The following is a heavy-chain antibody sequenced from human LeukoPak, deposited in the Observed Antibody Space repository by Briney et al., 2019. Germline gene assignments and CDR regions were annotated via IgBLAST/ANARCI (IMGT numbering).Heavy chain of an antibody. J-gene: IGHJ4*02. D-gene: IGHD3-22*01. V-gene: IGHV1-18*01. Sequence: ASVKVSCKASGYTFTSYGISWVRQAPGQGLEWIGWISAYNGNTNYAQKLQGRVTMTTDTSTSTAYMELRSLRSDDTAVYYCARVDSSGYKAYYFDYWGQGTLVTVSS. CDR3: ARVDSSGYKAYYFDY. CDR2: ISAYNGNT. CDR1: GYTFTSYG.